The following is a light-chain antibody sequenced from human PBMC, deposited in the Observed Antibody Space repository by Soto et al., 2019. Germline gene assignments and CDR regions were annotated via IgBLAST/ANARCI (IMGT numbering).Light chain of an antibody. CDR3: GTWDSSLGAGV. CDR1: SSNAGNNY. CDR2: DSN. Sequence: SVLTQPPSASGSPGQSVTISCSGSSSNAGNNYVSWYQQLPGTAPKLLIYDSNKRPSGIPDRFSGSKSGTSATLGITGLQTGDEADYYCGTWDSSLGAGVFGGGTQLTVL. V-gene: IGLV1-51*01. J-gene: IGLJ2*01.